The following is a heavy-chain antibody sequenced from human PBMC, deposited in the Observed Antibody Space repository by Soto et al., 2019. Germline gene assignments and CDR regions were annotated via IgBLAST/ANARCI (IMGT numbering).Heavy chain of an antibody. V-gene: IGHV3-53*01. CDR3: ARHHLYSSSYYFDY. CDR2: IYSGGST. D-gene: IGHD6-6*01. CDR1: GFTVSSNY. J-gene: IGHJ4*02. Sequence: GGSLRLSCAASGFTVSSNYMSWVRQAPGKGLEWVSVIYSGGSTYYADSVKGRFTISRDNSKNTLYLQMNSLRAEDTAVYYCARHHLYSSSYYFDYWGQGTLVTVSS.